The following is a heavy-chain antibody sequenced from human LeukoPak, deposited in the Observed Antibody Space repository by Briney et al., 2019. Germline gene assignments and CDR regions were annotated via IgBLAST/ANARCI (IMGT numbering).Heavy chain of an antibody. J-gene: IGHJ6*02. D-gene: IGHD6-13*01. CDR1: GGSISSYY. CDR3: ARSIVSSSWTYYYYYYGMDV. CDR2: IHYSGST. Sequence: SETLSLTCTVSGGSISSYYWSWIRQPPGKGLEWIGYIHYSGSTNYNPSLKSRVTISVDTSKNQFSLKLSSVTAADTAVYYCARSIVSSSWTYYYYYYGMDVWGQGTTVTVSS. V-gene: IGHV4-59*01.